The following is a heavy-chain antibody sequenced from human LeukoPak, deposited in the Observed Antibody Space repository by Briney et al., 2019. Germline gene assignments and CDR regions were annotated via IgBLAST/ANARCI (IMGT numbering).Heavy chain of an antibody. J-gene: IGHJ4*02. Sequence: GGSLRLSCAASGFTFSSYWMSWVRQAPGKGLEWVSVIYSGGSTYYADSVKGRFTISRDNSKNTLYLQMNSLRAEDTAVYYCARVSGSGSYKSFDYWGQGTLVTVSS. CDR1: GFTFSSYW. D-gene: IGHD3-10*01. CDR3: ARVSGSGSYKSFDY. CDR2: IYSGGST. V-gene: IGHV3-53*01.